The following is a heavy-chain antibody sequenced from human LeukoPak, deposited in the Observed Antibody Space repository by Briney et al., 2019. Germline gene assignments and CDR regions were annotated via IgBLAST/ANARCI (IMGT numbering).Heavy chain of an antibody. V-gene: IGHV4-34*01. CDR2: INHSGST. CDR3: ARGGPIWFGETQDY. D-gene: IGHD3-10*01. CDR1: GGSFSGYY. J-gene: IGHJ4*02. Sequence: PSETLSLTCAVYGGSFSGYYWSWIRQPPGKGLEWIGEINHSGSTNYNPSLKSRVTISVDTSKNQFSLRLSSVTAADTAVYYCARGGPIWFGETQDYWGQGTLVTVSS.